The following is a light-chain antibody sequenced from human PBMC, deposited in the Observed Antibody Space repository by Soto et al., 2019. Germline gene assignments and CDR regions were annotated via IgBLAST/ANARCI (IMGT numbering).Light chain of an antibody. CDR2: DVS. V-gene: IGLV2-14*01. Sequence: QSALTQPASVSGSPGQGITISCTGTTSDFGGYNYVSWYHQHPDKARKLMISDVSNRPSGVSNRFSGSKSGNTASLTIYGLQAEDEADYYCSSYTGSSTPYVFGTGTKLTVL. J-gene: IGLJ1*01. CDR1: TSDFGGYNY. CDR3: SSYTGSSTPYV.